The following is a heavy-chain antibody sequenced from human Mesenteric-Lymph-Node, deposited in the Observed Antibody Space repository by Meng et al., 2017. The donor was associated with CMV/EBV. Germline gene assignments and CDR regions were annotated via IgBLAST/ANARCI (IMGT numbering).Heavy chain of an antibody. CDR3: ARDSRPGFLEWLSPLGGMDV. CDR2: ISSSGSTI. J-gene: IGHJ6*02. CDR1: GFTFSSYE. V-gene: IGHV3-48*03. Sequence: GGSLRLSCAASGFTFSSYEMNWVRQAPGKGLEWVSYISSSGSTIYYADSVKGRFTISRDNTKNSLFLQMNSLRAEDTAVYYCARDSRPGFLEWLSPLGGMDVWGQGTTVTVSS. D-gene: IGHD3-3*01.